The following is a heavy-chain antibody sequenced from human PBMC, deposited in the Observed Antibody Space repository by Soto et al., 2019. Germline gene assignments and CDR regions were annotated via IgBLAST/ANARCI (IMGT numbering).Heavy chain of an antibody. CDR3: ATQTGPYYYGMDV. V-gene: IGHV4-59*01. CDR2: ISYSGST. CDR1: RGSTNSFF. Sequence: LSLTSTVSRGSTNSFFWSWVGHPPGKGLESIGYISYSGSTNYNPSLKIRVTISLDTSKTQFSLNLTSVTAADTAVYYGATQTGPYYYGMDVWGQGTTVTVSS. J-gene: IGHJ6*02.